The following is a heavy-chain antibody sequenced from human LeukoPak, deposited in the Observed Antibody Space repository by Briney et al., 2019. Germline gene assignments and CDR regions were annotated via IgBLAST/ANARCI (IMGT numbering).Heavy chain of an antibody. D-gene: IGHD3-3*01. CDR3: AKDRGPLYYDFWSAISGMDV. CDR1: GFTFGSYG. Sequence: PGGSLRLSCAAYGFTFGSYGMHWVRQAPGKGLKWVAVISYDGSNKYYADSVKGRFTISRDNSKNTLYLQMNSLRAEDTAVYYCAKDRGPLYYDFWSAISGMDVWGQGTTVTVSS. CDR2: ISYDGSNK. J-gene: IGHJ6*02. V-gene: IGHV3-30*18.